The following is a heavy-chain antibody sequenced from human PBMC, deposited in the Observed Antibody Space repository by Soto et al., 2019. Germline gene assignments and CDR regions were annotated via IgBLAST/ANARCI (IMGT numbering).Heavy chain of an antibody. J-gene: IGHJ4*02. Sequence: GSLRLSCAASGFTFSSYGIHWVRQAPGKGLEWVAVIWYDGSNKYYADSVKGRFTISRDNSKNTLYLQMNSLRAEDTAVYYCARSLYCSGGSCRLDYWGQGTLVTVSS. CDR3: ARSLYCSGGSCRLDY. CDR1: GFTFSSYG. V-gene: IGHV3-33*01. CDR2: IWYDGSNK. D-gene: IGHD2-15*01.